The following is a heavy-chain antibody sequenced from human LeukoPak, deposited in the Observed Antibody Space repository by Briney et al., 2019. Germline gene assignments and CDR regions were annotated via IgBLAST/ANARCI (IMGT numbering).Heavy chain of an antibody. Sequence: GGSLRLSCAASGFTFSSYAMSWVRQAPGKGLEWVSAISGSGGSTYYADSVKGRFTISRDNSKNTLYLQMNSLRAEDTAVYYGAKDERWGIAVAGFDYWGQGTLVTVSS. CDR2: ISGSGGST. J-gene: IGHJ4*02. CDR3: AKDERWGIAVAGFDY. D-gene: IGHD6-19*01. CDR1: GFTFSSYA. V-gene: IGHV3-23*01.